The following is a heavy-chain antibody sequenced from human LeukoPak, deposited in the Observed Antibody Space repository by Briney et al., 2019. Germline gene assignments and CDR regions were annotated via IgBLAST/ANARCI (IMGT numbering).Heavy chain of an antibody. CDR3: ARDPVPDGMDV. J-gene: IGHJ6*02. CDR2: TSSSSSYI. CDR1: GFTFSSYS. Sequence: GGSLRLSCAASGFTFSSYSMNWVRQAPGKGLEWVSSTSSSSSYIYYADSVKGRFTISRDNAKNSLYLQMNSLRAEDTAVYYCARDPVPDGMDVWGQGTTVTVSS. V-gene: IGHV3-21*01.